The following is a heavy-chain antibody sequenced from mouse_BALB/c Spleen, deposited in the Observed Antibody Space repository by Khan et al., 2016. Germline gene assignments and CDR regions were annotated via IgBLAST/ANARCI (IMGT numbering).Heavy chain of an antibody. V-gene: IGHV5-15*02. CDR3: ARDYYGSSYWYFYV. CDR2: ISNLAYSI. D-gene: IGHD1-1*01. CDR1: GFTFSDYG. J-gene: IGHJ1*01. Sequence: VQLKESGGGLVQPGGSRKLSCAASGFTFSDYGMAWVRQAPGKGPEWVAFISNLAYSIYYADTVTGRFTISRENAKNTLYLEMSSLRSEDTAMYYCARDYYGSSYWYFYVWGAGTTVTVSS.